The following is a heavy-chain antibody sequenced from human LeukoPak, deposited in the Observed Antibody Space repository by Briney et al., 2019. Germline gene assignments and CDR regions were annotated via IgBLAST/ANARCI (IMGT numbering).Heavy chain of an antibody. V-gene: IGHV3-74*01. CDR1: GFTFSSYW. Sequence: GVSLRLSCAASGFTFSSYWMHWVRQAPGKGLVWVSRISGDGSNTHYADSVKGRFTISRDNAENTLYLQMNSLRAEDTALYYCARTNYYFDNWGQGSLVTVSS. CDR2: ISGDGSNT. J-gene: IGHJ4*02. D-gene: IGHD1-1*01. CDR3: ARTNYYFDN.